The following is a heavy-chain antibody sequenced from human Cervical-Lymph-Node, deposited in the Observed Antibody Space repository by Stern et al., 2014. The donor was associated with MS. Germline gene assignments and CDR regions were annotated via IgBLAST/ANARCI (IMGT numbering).Heavy chain of an antibody. CDR2: INPNSGAT. Sequence: VQLVESGAEVKEPGASVKVSCKASGNTFTAYYMHWVRQAPRQGLEWMGWINPNSGATNYAQKFQGRVTMTRDTSISTAYMELSRLRSDDTAVYYCASKTIFGVVNTYYYYGMDVWGQGTTATVSS. CDR3: ASKTIFGVVNTYYYYGMDV. J-gene: IGHJ6*02. CDR1: GNTFTAYY. V-gene: IGHV1-2*02. D-gene: IGHD3-3*01.